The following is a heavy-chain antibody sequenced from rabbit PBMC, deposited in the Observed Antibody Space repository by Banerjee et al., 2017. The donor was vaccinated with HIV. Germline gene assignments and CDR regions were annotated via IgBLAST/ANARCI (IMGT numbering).Heavy chain of an antibody. D-gene: IGHD8-1*01. CDR3: ARDGSSAYTYLNL. J-gene: IGHJ4*01. CDR1: GFSFSSSYW. V-gene: IGHV1S45*01. CDR2: IYAGSSGST. Sequence: QEQLEESGGDLVKPEGSLTLTCTASGFSFSSSYWICWVRQAPGKGLEWIACIYAGSSGSTYYASWAKGRFTISKTSSTTVTLQMTSLTAADTATYFCARDGSSAYTYLNLWGPGTLVTVS.